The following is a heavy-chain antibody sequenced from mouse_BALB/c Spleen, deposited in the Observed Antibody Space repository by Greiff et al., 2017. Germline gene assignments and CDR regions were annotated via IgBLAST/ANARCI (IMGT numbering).Heavy chain of an antibody. CDR3: ARGDDYDY. CDR1: GFTFSDYY. J-gene: IGHJ2*01. V-gene: IGHV5-4*02. Sequence: EVQVVESGGGLVKPGGSLKLSCAASGFTFSDYYMYWVRQTPEKRLEWVATISDGGSYTYYPDSVKGRFTISRDNAKNNLYLQMSSLKSEDTAMYYCARGDDYDYWGQGTTLTVSS. D-gene: IGHD2-4*01. CDR2: ISDGGSYT.